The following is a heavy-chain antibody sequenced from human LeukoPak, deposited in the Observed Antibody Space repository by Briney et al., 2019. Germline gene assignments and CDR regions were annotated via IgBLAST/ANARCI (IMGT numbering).Heavy chain of an antibody. CDR1: GGSIGSYY. J-gene: IGHJ4*02. V-gene: IGHV4-59*08. CDR3: ARLVMPPYFDY. D-gene: IGHD3-16*01. Sequence: SETLSLTCTVSGGSIGSYYWSWIRQPPGKGLEWIGYIYYSGSTNYNPSLKSRVTISVDTSKNQFSLKLSSVTAADTAVYYCARLVMPPYFDYWGQGTLVTVSS. CDR2: IYYSGST.